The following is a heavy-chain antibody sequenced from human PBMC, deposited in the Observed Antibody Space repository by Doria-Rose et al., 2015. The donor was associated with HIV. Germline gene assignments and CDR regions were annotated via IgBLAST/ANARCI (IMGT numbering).Heavy chain of an antibody. V-gene: IGHV4-59*01. CDR2: IFYTGST. CDR1: GGSISHYY. D-gene: IGHD1-26*01. J-gene: IGHJ4*02. Sequence: QVQLQESGPGLVKPSETLSLTCSVSGGSISHYYWSWIRQPPGKGLEYIGDIFYTGSTNYSPSLKSRVSISIDTSKNKFSLRLSSVTAADTAVYYCARVLSGTYGYRGQGTLVTVSS. CDR3: ARVLSGTYGY.